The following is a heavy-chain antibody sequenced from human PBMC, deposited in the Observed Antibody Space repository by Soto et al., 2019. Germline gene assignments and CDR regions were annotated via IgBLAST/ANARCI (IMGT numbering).Heavy chain of an antibody. CDR3: EELVTLLQAIDS. J-gene: IGHJ5*01. D-gene: IGHD1-7*01. Sequence: PGASLKISCQTSGYTFTNYCIGWVRQMPGAGLGWLGLFFPRCFDGSYCPSFGGEVTISAYRSTATAFLQLRSLGPSDSALYFCEELVTLLQAIDSWGEGTPVTVSS. CDR1: GYTFTNYC. V-gene: IGHV5-51*01. CDR2: FFPRCFDG.